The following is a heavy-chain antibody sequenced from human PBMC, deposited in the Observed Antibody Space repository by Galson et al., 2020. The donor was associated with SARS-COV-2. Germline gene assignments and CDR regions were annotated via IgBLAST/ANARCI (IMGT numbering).Heavy chain of an antibody. CDR3: ARGGFPYYYYMDV. V-gene: IGHV3-49*03. CDR2: IRSRTYDGTT. J-gene: IGHJ6*03. CDR1: GFTFGDFA. Sequence: GGSLRLSCTVAGFTFGDFAMSWFRQAPGKGLEWVGFIRSRTYDGTTEYAASVKDRLTISRDDSKNVAYLQMNSLITEDTAVYYCARGGFPYYYYMDVWGKGTTVTVAS.